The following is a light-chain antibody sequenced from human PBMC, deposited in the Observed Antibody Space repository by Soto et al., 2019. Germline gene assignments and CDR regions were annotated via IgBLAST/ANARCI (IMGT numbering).Light chain of an antibody. Sequence: SYELTQPPSVSVAPGQTARITCGGNNIGSKSVHWYQQKPGQAPVLVVDDDSDRPSGIPGRFSGSNSGNTATLTISRVEAGDEADYFCHVWDSSSEHVFGTGTKVTV. CDR2: DDS. J-gene: IGLJ1*01. CDR3: HVWDSSSEHV. V-gene: IGLV3-21*02. CDR1: NIGSKS.